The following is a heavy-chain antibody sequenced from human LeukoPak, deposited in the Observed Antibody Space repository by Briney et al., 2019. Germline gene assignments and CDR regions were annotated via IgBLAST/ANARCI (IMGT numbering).Heavy chain of an antibody. CDR2: ISGSGGST. D-gene: IGHD1-26*01. CDR1: AFTFSSHS. J-gene: IGHJ4*02. CDR3: AKDPEVGAILYFDY. V-gene: IGHV3-23*01. Sequence: PGRSLRLSCAASAFTFSSHSMHWVRQAPGKGLEWVSAISGSGGSTYYADSVKGRFTISRDNSKNTLYLQMNSLRAEDTAVYYCAKDPEVGAILYFDYWGQGTLVTVSS.